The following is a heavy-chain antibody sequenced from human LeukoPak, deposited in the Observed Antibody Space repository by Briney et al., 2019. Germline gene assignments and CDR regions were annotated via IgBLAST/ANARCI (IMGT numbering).Heavy chain of an antibody. Sequence: SETLSLTCVASGGSISSSNWWSWVRQPPGKGLEWIGEINHSGSTNYNPSLKSRVTISVDTSKNQFSLKLSSVTAADTAVYYCARGWSGSYSRYWGQGTLVTVSS. CDR2: INHSGST. J-gene: IGHJ4*02. CDR3: ARGWSGSYSRY. V-gene: IGHV4-4*02. CDR1: GGSISSSNW. D-gene: IGHD1-26*01.